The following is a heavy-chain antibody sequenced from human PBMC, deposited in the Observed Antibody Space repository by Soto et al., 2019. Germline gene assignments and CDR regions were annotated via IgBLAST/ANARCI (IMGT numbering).Heavy chain of an antibody. CDR2: IYYSGST. J-gene: IGHJ4*02. CDR3: ARDIRHYYGSGSYYNVYYFDY. D-gene: IGHD3-10*01. Sequence: SETLSLTCTVSGGSISSSRCHWGWIRQHPGKGLEWIGCIYYSGSTYYNPSLKSRVTISVDTSKNQFSLKLSSVTAADTAVYYCARDIRHYYGSGSYYNVYYFDYWGQGTLVTVSS. CDR1: GGSISSSRCH. V-gene: IGHV4-31*03.